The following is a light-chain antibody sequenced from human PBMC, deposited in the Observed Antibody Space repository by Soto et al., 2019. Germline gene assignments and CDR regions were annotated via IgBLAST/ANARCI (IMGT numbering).Light chain of an antibody. Sequence: DIQMTQSPSTLSASVGDRVTITCRASHSIGSWLAWYKQKPGKDPKSLIYDASILESGVPSRFSGSGSGTEFTLTFSSLQPGDFANYYFQQYNSFLWTFGQGTKVEI. CDR2: DAS. J-gene: IGKJ1*01. CDR1: HSIGSW. CDR3: QQYNSFLWT. V-gene: IGKV1-5*01.